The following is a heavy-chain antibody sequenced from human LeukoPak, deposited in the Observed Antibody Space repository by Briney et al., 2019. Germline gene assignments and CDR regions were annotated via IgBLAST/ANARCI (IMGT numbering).Heavy chain of an antibody. CDR2: INPSGGST. Sequence: GASVKVSCKASGYTFTSYYMHWVRQAPGQGLEWMGIINPSGGSTSYAQKFQGRVTMNRDTSTRTVYMELSSLRAEETAVYYCVSGRGASSAIPAGVWGQGTTVTVSS. CDR1: GYTFTSYY. CDR3: VSGRGASSAIPAGV. D-gene: IGHD3-22*01. V-gene: IGHV1-46*01. J-gene: IGHJ6*02.